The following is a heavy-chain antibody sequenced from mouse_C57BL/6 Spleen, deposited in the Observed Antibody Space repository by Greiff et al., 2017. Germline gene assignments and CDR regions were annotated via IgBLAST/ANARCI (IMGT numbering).Heavy chain of an antibody. D-gene: IGHD2-14*01. CDR2: ISSGSSTI. V-gene: IGHV5-17*01. CDR1: GFTFSDYG. Sequence: EVQGVESGGGLVKPGGSLKLSCAASGFTFSDYGMHWVRQAPEKGLEWVAYISSGSSTIYYADTVKGRFTISRDNAKNTLFLQMTSLRSEDTAMYYCARGVRRRDYYAMDYWGQGTSVTVSS. CDR3: ARGVRRRDYYAMDY. J-gene: IGHJ4*01.